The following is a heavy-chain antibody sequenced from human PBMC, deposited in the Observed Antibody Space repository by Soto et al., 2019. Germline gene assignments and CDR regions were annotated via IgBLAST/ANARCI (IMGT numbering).Heavy chain of an antibody. CDR3: ARQIYDSDTGPNFQYYFDS. Sequence: GECLKISCKGSGYSFAGYWITWVRQKPGKGLEWMGRIDPSDSQTYYSPSFRGHVTISVTKSITTVFLQWSSLRASDTAMYYCARQIYDSDTGPNFQYYFDSWGQGTPVTVSS. CDR2: IDPSDSQT. V-gene: IGHV5-10-1*01. J-gene: IGHJ4*02. D-gene: IGHD3-22*01. CDR1: GYSFAGYW.